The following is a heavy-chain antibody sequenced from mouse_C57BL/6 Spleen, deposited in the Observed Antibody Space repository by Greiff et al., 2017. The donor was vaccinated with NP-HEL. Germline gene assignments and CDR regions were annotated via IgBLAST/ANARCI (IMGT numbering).Heavy chain of an antibody. J-gene: IGHJ3*01. CDR1: GYSITSGYY. CDR3: AKQALGAWFAY. D-gene: IGHD4-1*01. Sequence: DVQLQESGPGLVKPSQSLSLTCSVTGYSITSGYYWNWIRQFPGNKLEWMGYISYDGSNNYNPSLKNRISITRDTSKNQFFLKLNSVTTEDTATYYCAKQALGAWFAYWGQGTLVTVSA. V-gene: IGHV3-6*01. CDR2: ISYDGSN.